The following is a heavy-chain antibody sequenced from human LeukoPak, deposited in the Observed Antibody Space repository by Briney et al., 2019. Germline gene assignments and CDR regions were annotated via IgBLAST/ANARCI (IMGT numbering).Heavy chain of an antibody. D-gene: IGHD6-6*01. CDR2: INHSGST. CDR3: ARVGRSSSPAAYYYYYMDV. CDR1: GGSFSGYY. V-gene: IGHV4-34*01. J-gene: IGHJ6*03. Sequence: SETLSLTCAVYGGSFSGYYWSWIRQPPGKGLEWIGEINHSGSTNYNPSLKSRVTMSVDTSKNQFSLKLSSVTAADTAVYYCARVGRSSSPAAYYYYYMDVWGKGTTVTVSS.